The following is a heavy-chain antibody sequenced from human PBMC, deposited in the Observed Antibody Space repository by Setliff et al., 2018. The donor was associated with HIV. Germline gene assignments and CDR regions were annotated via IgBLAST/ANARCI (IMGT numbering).Heavy chain of an antibody. CDR2: ITANDGNS. CDR3: ARDPGSSSFDY. CDR1: GFTFSSYA. J-gene: IGHJ4*02. V-gene: IGHV3-23*01. Sequence: GGSLRLSCAASGFTFSSYAMSWVRQAPGSGLEWVSGITANDGNSYYADSVKGRFTISRDNSKNTLSLQMSSLGAEDTAAYYCARDPGSSSFDYWGQGTPVTVSS. D-gene: IGHD6-19*01.